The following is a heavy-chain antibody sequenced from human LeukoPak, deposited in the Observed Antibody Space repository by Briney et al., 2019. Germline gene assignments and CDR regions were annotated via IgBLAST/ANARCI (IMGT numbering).Heavy chain of an antibody. CDR2: IKTDGSQI. CDR1: GFTFSSYW. J-gene: IGHJ4*02. CDR3: ASYLNGEAY. Sequence: GGSLRLSCVASGFTFSSYWMHWVRQAPGKGLEWVAYIKTDGSQIYYADSVKGRFTISRDNSKNTLYLQMNSLRADDTAVYYCASYLNGEAYWGQGTVVSVSS. V-gene: IGHV3-7*01. D-gene: IGHD3-10*01.